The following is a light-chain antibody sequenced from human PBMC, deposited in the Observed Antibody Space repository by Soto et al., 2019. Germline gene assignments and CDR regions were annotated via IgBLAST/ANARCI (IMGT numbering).Light chain of an antibody. CDR1: SGHSTNA. CDR2: LNSDGSH. Sequence: QSVLTQSPSASASLGASVNLTCALSSGHSTNAIAWHQQHPEKGPRYLMRLNSDGSHIKEDGIPDRFSGSSSGAERYLIISSLQSEDEADYYCQTWGTDILVFGGGTKVTVL. CDR3: QTWGTDILV. J-gene: IGLJ2*01. V-gene: IGLV4-69*01.